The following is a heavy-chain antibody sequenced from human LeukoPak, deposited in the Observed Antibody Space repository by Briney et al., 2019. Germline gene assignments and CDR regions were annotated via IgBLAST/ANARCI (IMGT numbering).Heavy chain of an antibody. J-gene: IGHJ5*02. CDR2: ISGSGAST. CDR3: AKKPLFSGYIDWFDP. CDR1: GFTFSSYA. V-gene: IGHV3-23*01. D-gene: IGHD3-22*01. Sequence: GGSLRLSYAASGFTFSSYAMSWVRQAPGEWLESVSAISGSGASTYYADSVKGRFTISRDNSKNTLYLQMNSLRAEDTAVYYCAKKPLFSGYIDWFDPWGQGTLVTVSS.